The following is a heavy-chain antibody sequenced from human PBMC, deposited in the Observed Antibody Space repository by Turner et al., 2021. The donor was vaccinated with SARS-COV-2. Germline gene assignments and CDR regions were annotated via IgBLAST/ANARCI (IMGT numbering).Heavy chain of an antibody. V-gene: IGHV1-24*01. CDR3: ATGVAVAGTPSRYYYYHGMDV. CDR2: FDPEDGET. CDR1: GYTLTELS. J-gene: IGHJ6*02. D-gene: IGHD6-19*01. Sequence: QVQLVQSGAERKKPGASVKVSCKVSGYTLTELSMHWVRQAPGKGLEWMGGFDPEDGETIYAQKFQGRVTMTEDTSTDTAYMGLSSLRSEDTAVYYCATGVAVAGTPSRYYYYHGMDVWGQGSTVTVSS.